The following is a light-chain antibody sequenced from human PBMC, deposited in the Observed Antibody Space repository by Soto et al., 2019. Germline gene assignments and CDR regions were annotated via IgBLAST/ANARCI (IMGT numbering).Light chain of an antibody. CDR2: ETS. Sequence: EVVLTQSPGALSLSPGERATLSCRASQSVDSSYFAWYQQRPGQAPRLLIYETSSRATGIPDRFSGSGSGTDFTLTDSRLEPEDFAVYFCQQYGSYPLTFGGGTKVEIK. J-gene: IGKJ4*01. CDR1: QSVDSSY. CDR3: QQYGSYPLT. V-gene: IGKV3-20*01.